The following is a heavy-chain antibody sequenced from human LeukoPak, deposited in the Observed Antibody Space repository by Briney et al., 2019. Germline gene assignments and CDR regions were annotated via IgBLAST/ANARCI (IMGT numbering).Heavy chain of an antibody. D-gene: IGHD3-10*01. V-gene: IGHV3-15*04. J-gene: IGHJ4*02. CDR3: TTYGSGRKFDY. CDR1: GFSFSDAW. CDR2: IESKTDGGTT. Sequence: PGGSLRLSCAASGFSFSDAWMSWVRQTPGKGLEWVGRIESKTDGGTTDYAAPVKGRFTISRDDSTDTLYLQMNSLKSEDTAVYYCTTYGSGRKFDYWGQGILVTVSS.